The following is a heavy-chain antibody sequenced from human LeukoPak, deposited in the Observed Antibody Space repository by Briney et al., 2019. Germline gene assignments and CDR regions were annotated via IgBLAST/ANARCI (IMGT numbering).Heavy chain of an antibody. J-gene: IGHJ3*02. CDR1: GFTFDDYA. V-gene: IGHV3-9*01. Sequence: GGSLRLSYAASGFTFDDYAMHWVRHAPGKGVEWVSGISWNSGSIGYADSVKARFTTSRDNAKNSMYLQINSLRAEDTALYYSAKLKGSSSLEAFYIWGQGTMVTVSS. CDR2: ISWNSGSI. D-gene: IGHD2-15*01. CDR3: AKLKGSSSLEAFYI.